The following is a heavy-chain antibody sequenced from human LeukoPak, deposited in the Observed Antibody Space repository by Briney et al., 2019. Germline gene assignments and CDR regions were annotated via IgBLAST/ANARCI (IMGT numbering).Heavy chain of an antibody. CDR1: GLTFSSYA. V-gene: IGHV3-30-3*01. CDR3: ARGQAYYYDSSGYYSYAFDI. D-gene: IGHD3-22*01. CDR2: ISYGGSNK. Sequence: PGGSLRLSCAASGLTFSSYAMHWVRQAPGKGLEWVAVISYGGSNKYYADSVKGRFTISRDNSKVTLYLQMNSLRAENTAVYYCARGQAYYYDSSGYYSYAFDIWGQGTMVTVSS. J-gene: IGHJ3*02.